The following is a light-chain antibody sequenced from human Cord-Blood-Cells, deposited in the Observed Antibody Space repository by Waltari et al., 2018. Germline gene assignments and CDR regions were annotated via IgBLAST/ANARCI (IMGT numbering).Light chain of an antibody. V-gene: IGKV3-11*01. CDR2: DAS. Sequence: EIVLTQSQATLSLSPGERATLSCRASQSVSSHFAWYQQKPCQAPRLLIYDASNRATGIPARFSGSGSGTDFTLTISSLEPEDFAVYYCQQRSNWPPITFGQGTRLEIK. J-gene: IGKJ5*01. CDR1: QSVSSH. CDR3: QQRSNWPPIT.